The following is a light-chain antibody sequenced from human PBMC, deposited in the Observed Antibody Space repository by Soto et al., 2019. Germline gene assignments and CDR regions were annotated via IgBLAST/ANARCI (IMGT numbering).Light chain of an antibody. CDR2: EAP. Sequence: DIQMTQSPSTLSASVGDRVTITCRASRSISDLLAWYQQKPGKAPKLLIYEAPNLKSGVPSRFSGSGSGTEYTLTISSLQPDDFASYYCQQYNGFWTVGQGTKVEIK. V-gene: IGKV1-5*03. CDR1: RSISDL. J-gene: IGKJ1*01. CDR3: QQYNGFWT.